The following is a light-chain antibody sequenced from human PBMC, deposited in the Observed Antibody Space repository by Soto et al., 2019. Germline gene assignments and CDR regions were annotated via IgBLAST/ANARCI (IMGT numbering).Light chain of an antibody. V-gene: IGKV3-20*01. CDR1: QSVGSN. CDR2: GAS. J-gene: IGKJ1*01. CDR3: QHFGSSLRT. Sequence: RVMTQSPATLSVSPGERGSLSCRASQSVGSNLAWYQQKPGQAPRLLIFGASSRATGIPDRFSGSGSGTDFTLTINSLEPEDFAVYYCQHFGSSLRTFGQGTKVDIK.